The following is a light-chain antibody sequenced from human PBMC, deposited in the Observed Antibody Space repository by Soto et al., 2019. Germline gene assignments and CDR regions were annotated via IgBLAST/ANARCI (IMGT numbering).Light chain of an antibody. CDR2: KAS. CDR3: QQYSGNSGT. V-gene: IGKV1-5*03. Sequence: DIQMTQSPSTLSASVGDRVMITCRASQGVGSWLAWYQQKPGKAPQLLISKASSLKTGVPSRFSGSGSGTEFTLTISNLQPDDFATYYCQQYSGNSGTFGQGTKVDIK. CDR1: QGVGSW. J-gene: IGKJ1*01.